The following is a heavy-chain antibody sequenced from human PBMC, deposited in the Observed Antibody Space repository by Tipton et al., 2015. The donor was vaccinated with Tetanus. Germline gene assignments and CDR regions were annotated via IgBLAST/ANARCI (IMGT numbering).Heavy chain of an antibody. V-gene: IGHV3-23*01. CDR3: AKAPRPLPLAGTPPDDYYYMDV. CDR2: LSSSLLTI. CDR1: GFAFSDYN. D-gene: IGHD6-19*01. Sequence: SLRLSCVASGFAFSDYNMNWVRQAPGKGLEWLSYLSSSLLTIYYADSLKGRFTTSRDNSKNTLYLQMSSLRAEDTALYYCAKAPRPLPLAGTPPDDYYYMDVWGKGTTFTVSS. J-gene: IGHJ6*03.